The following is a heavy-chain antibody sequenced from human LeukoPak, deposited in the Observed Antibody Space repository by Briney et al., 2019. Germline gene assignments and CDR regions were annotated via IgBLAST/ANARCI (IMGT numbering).Heavy chain of an antibody. J-gene: IGHJ4*02. CDR1: GGSFSGYY. D-gene: IGHD3-3*01. CDR3: ARGRGELRFLEWLPMYYFDY. Sequence: PSETLSLTCAVYGGSFSGYYWSWIRQPPGKGLEWIGEINHSGSTNYNLSLKSRVTISVDTSKNQFSLKLSSVTAADTAVYYCARGRGELRFLEWLPMYYFDYWGQGTLVTVSS. V-gene: IGHV4-34*01. CDR2: INHSGST.